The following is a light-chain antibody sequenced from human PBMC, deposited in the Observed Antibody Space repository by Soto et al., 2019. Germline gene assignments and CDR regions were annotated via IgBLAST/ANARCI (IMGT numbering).Light chain of an antibody. CDR2: KAT. CDR3: QQYESSSPT. CDR1: QSISSW. J-gene: IGKJ1*01. V-gene: IGKV1-5*03. Sequence: DIQMTQSPSTLSASVGDRVTITCRASQSISSWLAWYQHKPGKAPKLLIYKATSLESGVPSRFSGSGSGTEFTLTISSLQPDDFATYYCQQYESSSPTFGQGTKVEIK.